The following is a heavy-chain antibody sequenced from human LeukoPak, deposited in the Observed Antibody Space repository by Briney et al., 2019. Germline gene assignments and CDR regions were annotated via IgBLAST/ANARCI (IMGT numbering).Heavy chain of an antibody. Sequence: ASVKVSCTASGGTFSSYAISWVRQAPGQGLEWMGGIIPIFGTANYAQKFQGRVTITADESTSTAYMELSSLRSEDTAVYYCANPRYDSSGYYYVDWGQGTLVTVSS. CDR1: GGTFSSYA. J-gene: IGHJ4*02. CDR2: IIPIFGTA. V-gene: IGHV1-69*13. CDR3: ANPRYDSSGYYYVD. D-gene: IGHD3-22*01.